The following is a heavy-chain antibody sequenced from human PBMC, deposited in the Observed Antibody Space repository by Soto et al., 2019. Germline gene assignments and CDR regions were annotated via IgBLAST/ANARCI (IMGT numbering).Heavy chain of an antibody. CDR3: ARGAWNIAARRYYYMDV. J-gene: IGHJ6*03. CDR2: INSDGSST. V-gene: IGHV3-74*01. Sequence: GGSLRLSCAASGFTFSSYWMHWVRQAPGKGLVWVSRINSDGSSTSYADSVKGRFTISRDNAKNTLYLQMNSLRAEDTAVYYCARGAWNIAARRYYYMDVWGKGTTVTVSS. D-gene: IGHD6-6*01. CDR1: GFTFSSYW.